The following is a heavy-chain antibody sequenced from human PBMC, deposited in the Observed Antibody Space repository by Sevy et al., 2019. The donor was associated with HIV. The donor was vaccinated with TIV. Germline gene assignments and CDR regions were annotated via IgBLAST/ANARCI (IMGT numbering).Heavy chain of an antibody. CDR3: AGRIAVAAFDY. Sequence: SETLSLTCTVSGGSFGGSSYYWNWIRQPAGKGLEWIGRIYTSGTTNYNPSLKSRVTMSVDTSKNQFSLKLSSVTAADTAVYYCAGRIAVAAFDYWGQGNLVTVSS. CDR1: GGSFGGSSYY. V-gene: IGHV4-61*02. J-gene: IGHJ4*02. D-gene: IGHD6-19*01. CDR2: IYTSGTT.